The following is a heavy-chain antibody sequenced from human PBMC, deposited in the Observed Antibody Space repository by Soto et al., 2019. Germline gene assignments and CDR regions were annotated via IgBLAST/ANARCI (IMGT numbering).Heavy chain of an antibody. V-gene: IGHV4-34*01. J-gene: IGHJ6*03. CDR2: INHSGST. CDR3: ARIAVAGSDLYYYYYYMDV. CDR1: GGSFSGYY. D-gene: IGHD6-19*01. Sequence: SETLSLTCAVYGGSFSGYYWSWIRQPPGKGLEWIGEINHSGSTNYNPSLKSRVTISVETSKNQFSLKLSSVTAADTAVYYCARIAVAGSDLYYYYYYMDVWGKGTTVTVSS.